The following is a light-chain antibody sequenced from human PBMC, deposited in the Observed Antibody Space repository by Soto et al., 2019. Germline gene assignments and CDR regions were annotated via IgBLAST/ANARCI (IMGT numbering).Light chain of an antibody. CDR2: GAS. J-gene: IGKJ2*01. Sequence: EIVMTQSPATLSVSPRERATLSCRASQSVSSNLAWYQQKPGQAPRLLIYGASTRATGIPARFSGSGSGIEFTLTISSLQSEDFAVYYCQQYKNWPPYTFGQGNKLEIK. V-gene: IGKV3-15*01. CDR3: QQYKNWPPYT. CDR1: QSVSSN.